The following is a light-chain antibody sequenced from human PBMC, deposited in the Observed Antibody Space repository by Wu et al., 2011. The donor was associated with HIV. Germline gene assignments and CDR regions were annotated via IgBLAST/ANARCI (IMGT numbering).Light chain of an antibody. CDR1: QSVSSSY. V-gene: IGKV3-20*01. J-gene: IGKJ5*01. CDR2: GAS. Sequence: EIVLTQSPGTLSLSPGERATLSCRASQSVSSSYLAWYQQKPGQAPRLLIYGASSRATGIPDRFSGSGSGTDFTLTTSRLEPEDFAVYYCQQYGSSPGVQFGQGTRLEIK. CDR3: QQYGSSPGVQ.